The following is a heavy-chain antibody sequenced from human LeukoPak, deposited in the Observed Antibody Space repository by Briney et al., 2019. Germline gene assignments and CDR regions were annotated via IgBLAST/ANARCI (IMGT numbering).Heavy chain of an antibody. J-gene: IGHJ4*02. CDR2: LSNDGSYT. Sequence: GGSLRLSCVASGFSFSRSAMHWVRQAPGKGLEWVTILSNDGSYTYYADSVKGRFTVSRDSSKNTLFLEMDSLRPEDTATYFCARDRKSRGGTALEDWGQGTLVTVSS. CDR1: GFSFSRSA. V-gene: IGHV3-30*04. CDR3: ARDRKSRGGTALED. D-gene: IGHD2-15*01.